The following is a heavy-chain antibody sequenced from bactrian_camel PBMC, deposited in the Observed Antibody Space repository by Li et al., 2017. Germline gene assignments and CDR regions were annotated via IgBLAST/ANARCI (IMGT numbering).Heavy chain of an antibody. CDR1: GFTVNRDC. CDR3: ASGDERICPTGY. D-gene: IGHD4*01. V-gene: IGHV3S1*01. Sequence: VQLVESGGGSVQAGGSLRLSCTMSGFTVNRDCVGWFRQASERKREGVAAIYQSGTIYYSDSVMGRFTISHDNDQHTLYLQMNNLKTEDTAVYWCASGDERICPTGYWGQGTQVTVS. J-gene: IGHJ6*01. CDR2: IYQSGTI.